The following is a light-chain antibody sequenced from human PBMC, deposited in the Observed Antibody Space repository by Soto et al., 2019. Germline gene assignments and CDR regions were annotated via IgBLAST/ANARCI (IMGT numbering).Light chain of an antibody. CDR2: VGTGGIVG. V-gene: IGLV9-49*01. CDR3: GADHGSGSNCAPWV. Sequence: QLVLTQPPSASASLGASVTLTCTLSSGYSNYKVDWYQQRPGKGPRFVMRVGTGGIVGSKGDGIPDRFSVLGSGLNRYLTIKNIQEEDESDYHCGADHGSGSNCAPWVFGGGTKLTGL. CDR1: SGYSNYK. J-gene: IGLJ3*02.